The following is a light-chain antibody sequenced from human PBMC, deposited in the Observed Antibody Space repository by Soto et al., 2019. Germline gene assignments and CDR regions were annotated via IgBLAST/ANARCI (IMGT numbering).Light chain of an antibody. CDR1: SGDVGGYNF. CDR3: CSYGGSYTWV. CDR2: DVS. Sequence: QSALTQARSVSGSPGQSVTISCTGTSGDVGGYNFVSWYQQHPGNAPKLMIFDVSQRPSGVPDRFSGSKSGNTASLTISGLQAEDEADYYCCSYGGSYTWVFGGGTXLTVL. J-gene: IGLJ3*02. V-gene: IGLV2-11*01.